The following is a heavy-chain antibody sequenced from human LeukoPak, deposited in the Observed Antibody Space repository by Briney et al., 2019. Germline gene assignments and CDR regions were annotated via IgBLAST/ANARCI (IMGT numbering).Heavy chain of an antibody. CDR2: MSSDGNAM. CDR1: GLTFTAYL. CDR3: VRESEYYFDHSASFDY. Sequence: PGGSLRLSRAASGLTFTAYLIHWVRQAPGKGLEWVAVMSSDGNAMFYADSVKGRFTISRDNSKNTLYLQMNSLRAEDTAVYYCVRESEYYFDHSASFDYWGQGTLVTVSS. V-gene: IGHV3-30-3*01. J-gene: IGHJ4*02. D-gene: IGHD3-22*01.